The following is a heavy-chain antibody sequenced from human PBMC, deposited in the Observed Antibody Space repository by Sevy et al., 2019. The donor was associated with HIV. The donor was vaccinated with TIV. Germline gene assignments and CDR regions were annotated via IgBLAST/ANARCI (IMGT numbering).Heavy chain of an antibody. V-gene: IGHV3-23*01. J-gene: IGHJ4*02. Sequence: GGSLRLSCAASGFTLSSYAMSWVRQAPGKGLEWVSAISGSGGSTYYADSVKGRFTISRDNSKNTLYLQMNSLRAEDTAVYYCAKDSNYYDSSGYYLWGQGTLVTVSS. CDR2: ISGSGGST. CDR1: GFTLSSYA. D-gene: IGHD3-22*01. CDR3: AKDSNYYDSSGYYL.